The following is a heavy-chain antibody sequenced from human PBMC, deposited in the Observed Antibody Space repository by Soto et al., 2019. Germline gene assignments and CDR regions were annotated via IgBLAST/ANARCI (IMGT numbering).Heavy chain of an antibody. CDR1: GFTFSSYA. CDR3: AKGRSSGWYTHDAFDI. D-gene: IGHD6-19*01. Sequence: EVQLLESGGGLVQPGGSLRLSCAASGFTFSSYAVSWVRQAPGKGLEWVSGISGSGDSTYYVDSVKGRFTISRDNSKNKLYLQMNSLRAEDTAVYYCAKGRSSGWYTHDAFDIWGQGTMVTVSS. CDR2: ISGSGDST. V-gene: IGHV3-23*01. J-gene: IGHJ3*02.